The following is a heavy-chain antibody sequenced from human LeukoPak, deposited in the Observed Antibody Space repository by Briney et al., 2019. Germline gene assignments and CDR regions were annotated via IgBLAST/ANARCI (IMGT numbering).Heavy chain of an antibody. CDR3: AKGVASSIWNAMDV. CDR2: ISSSSSYI. D-gene: IGHD1-1*01. Sequence: KPGGSLRLSCAASGFTFSSYSMNWVRQAPGKGLEWVSSISSSSSYIYYADSVKGRFTISRDNAKNSLYLQMNSLRAEDTAVYYCAKGVASSIWNAMDVWGQGTLVTVSS. J-gene: IGHJ4*02. CDR1: GFTFSSYS. V-gene: IGHV3-21*01.